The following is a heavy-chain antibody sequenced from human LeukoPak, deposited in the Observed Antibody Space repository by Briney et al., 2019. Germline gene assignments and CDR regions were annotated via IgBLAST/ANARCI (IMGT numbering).Heavy chain of an antibody. CDR3: AKDRALRGGKSVYFDY. Sequence: GGSLRLSCAASGFTFSSYAMNWVRQAPGKGLEWVSTISGSGGSTYYADSVKGRFTISRDNSKNTLYLQMNSLRAEDTAVYYCAKDRALRGGKSVYFDYWGQGTLVTVSS. V-gene: IGHV3-23*01. D-gene: IGHD4-23*01. J-gene: IGHJ4*02. CDR2: ISGSGGST. CDR1: GFTFSSYA.